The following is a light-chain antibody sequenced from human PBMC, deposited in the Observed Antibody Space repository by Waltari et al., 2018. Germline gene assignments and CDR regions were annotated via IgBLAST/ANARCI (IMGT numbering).Light chain of an antibody. CDR2: KAS. V-gene: IGKV1-5*03. J-gene: IGKJ2*01. CDR1: QSISSW. Sequence: DIQMTQSPSTLSASVGDRVNITCRASQSISSWLAWYQQKPGKAPKLLIYKASSLGSGVPSRFSGSGSGTEFTLTISSLQPDDFATYYCQQYNSYSYTFGQGTKLEIK. CDR3: QQYNSYSYT.